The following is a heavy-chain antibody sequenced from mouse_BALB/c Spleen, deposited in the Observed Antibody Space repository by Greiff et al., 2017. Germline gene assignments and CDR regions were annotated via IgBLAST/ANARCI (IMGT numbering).Heavy chain of an antibody. Sequence: QVQLQQSGAELARPGASVKLSCKASGYTFTSYWMQWVKQRPGQGLEWIGAIYPGDGDTRYTQKFKGKATLTADKSSSTAYMQLSSLASEDSAVYYCARSRAGYYAMDYWGQGTSVTVSS. CDR2: IYPGDGDT. CDR3: ARSRAGYYAMDY. CDR1: GYTFTSYW. J-gene: IGHJ4*01. V-gene: IGHV1-87*01.